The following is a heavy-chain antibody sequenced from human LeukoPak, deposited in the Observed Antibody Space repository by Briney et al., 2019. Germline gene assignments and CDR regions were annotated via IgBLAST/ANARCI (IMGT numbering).Heavy chain of an antibody. J-gene: IGHJ4*02. V-gene: IGHV4-4*09. D-gene: IGHD4-23*01. Sequence: PSETLSLTCTVPDGSISNSFWNWVRQPPGKGLEWIAYIHTSGSTNYNPAFKSRVTLSVDTPKSQFSLRLNSVTASDTAVSYCANSYDGKIVPFDNWGQGTLVTVSS. CDR3: ANSYDGKIVPFDN. CDR1: DGSISNSF. CDR2: IHTSGST.